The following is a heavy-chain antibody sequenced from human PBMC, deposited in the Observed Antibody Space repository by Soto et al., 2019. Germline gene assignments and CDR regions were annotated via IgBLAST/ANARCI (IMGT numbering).Heavy chain of an antibody. V-gene: IGHV2-5*02. CDR1: GFSLSTSGVG. D-gene: IGHD3-10*01. CDR2: IYWDDDK. CDR3: ALKSITMVRGVMSDY. Sequence: QITLKESGPTLVKPTQTLTLTCTFSGFSLSTSGVGVGWIRQPPGKALEWLALIYWDDDKRYSPSLKSRLTITKDTYKTHVVLTMTNMDPVDTATYYCALKSITMVRGVMSDYWGQGTLVTVSS. J-gene: IGHJ4*02.